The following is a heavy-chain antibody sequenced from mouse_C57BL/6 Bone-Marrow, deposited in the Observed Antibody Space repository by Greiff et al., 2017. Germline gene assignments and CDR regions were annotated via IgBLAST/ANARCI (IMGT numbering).Heavy chain of an antibody. CDR1: GFTFSDYG. CDR2: ISSGSSTI. CDR3: ATLGDY. J-gene: IGHJ4*01. Sequence: EVMLVESGGGLVKPGGSLKLSCAASGFTFSDYGMHWVRQAPEKGLEWVAYISSGSSTIYYADTVKGRFTISRVNAKNTLFLQLTSLRSEDTAMYYCATLGDYWGQGPSVTVSS. V-gene: IGHV5-17*01.